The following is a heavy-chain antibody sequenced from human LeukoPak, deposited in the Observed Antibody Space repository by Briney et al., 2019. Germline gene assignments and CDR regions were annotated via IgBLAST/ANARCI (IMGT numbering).Heavy chain of an antibody. D-gene: IGHD3-10*01. CDR1: GSTFSGSA. CDR2: IRSKANSYAT. V-gene: IGHV3-73*01. Sequence: PGGSLRLSCAASGSTFSGSAMHWVRQASGKGLEWVGRIRSKANSYATAYAASVKGMLTITRDDSKNTAYLQMNSLKAEDTAVYYCTIAYYYASGSYYAGLWGQGSLVTVSS. J-gene: IGHJ4*02. CDR3: TIAYYYASGSYYAGL.